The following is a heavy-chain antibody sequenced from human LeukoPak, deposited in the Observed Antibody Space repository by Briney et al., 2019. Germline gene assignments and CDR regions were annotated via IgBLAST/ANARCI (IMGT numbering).Heavy chain of an antibody. Sequence: ASVKVSCKASGYTFTSYYMHWVRQAPGQGLEWMGIINPSGGSTSYAQKFQGRVTMTRDTSTSTVYMELSSLRSEDTAVYYCARVTTMVRGVWYFDYWGQGTLVTVSS. D-gene: IGHD3-10*01. CDR3: ARVTTMVRGVWYFDY. CDR2: INPSGGST. CDR1: GYTFTSYY. J-gene: IGHJ4*02. V-gene: IGHV1-46*01.